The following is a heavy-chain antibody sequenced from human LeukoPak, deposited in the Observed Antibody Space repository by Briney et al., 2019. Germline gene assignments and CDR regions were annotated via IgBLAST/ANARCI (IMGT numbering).Heavy chain of an antibody. V-gene: IGHV3-23*01. Sequence: GGSLRLSCAASGFTFSSYAMSWVRQAPGKGLEWVSAISGSGGSTYYADSVKGRFTISRDNAKNSLYLQMNSLRAEDTAVYYCARGRSSYGYDYWGQGALVTVSS. J-gene: IGHJ4*02. D-gene: IGHD5-18*01. CDR2: ISGSGGST. CDR1: GFTFSSYA. CDR3: ARGRSSYGYDY.